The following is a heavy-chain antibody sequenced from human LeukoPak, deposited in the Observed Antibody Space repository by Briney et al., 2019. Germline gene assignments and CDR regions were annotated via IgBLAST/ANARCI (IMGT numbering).Heavy chain of an antibody. CDR1: GCSLSTSGVG. V-gene: IGHV2-5*02. CDR2: IYWDDDK. Sequence: ESGPTLVKPTQTLTLTCTFSGCSLSTSGVGVGWIRQPPGKALEWLALIYWDDDKRCSPSLKSRLTTTKDTSKNQVVLTMANKHPVDTATYYCALNSGYASSYWGQGTLVTVSS. CDR3: ALNSGYASSY. D-gene: IGHD5-12*01. J-gene: IGHJ4*02.